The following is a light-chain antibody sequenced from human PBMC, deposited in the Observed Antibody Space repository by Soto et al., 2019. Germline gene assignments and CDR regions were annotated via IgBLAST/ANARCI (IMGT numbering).Light chain of an antibody. V-gene: IGLV2-8*01. CDR1: SRDVGSYNY. J-gene: IGLJ1*01. CDR3: SSYAGTNRV. Sequence: QFVLASPPSGVGFSGQAVTISCTGTSRDVGSYNYVSWYQQHPGKAPKLMIYEVYKRPSGVPDRFSGSKSGNTASLTVSGLQAEDEADYYCSSYAGTNRVFGTGTKVTVL. CDR2: EVY.